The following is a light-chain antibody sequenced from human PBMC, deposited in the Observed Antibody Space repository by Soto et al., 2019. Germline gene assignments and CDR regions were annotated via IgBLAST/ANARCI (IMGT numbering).Light chain of an antibody. CDR1: QNVDTNY. CDR3: QQYCSLSWT. V-gene: IGKV3-20*01. Sequence: EIVLTQSPGTLSLSPGERATLSCRASQNVDTNYLAWYQQKPGQAPRLLIFGASGRATGIPDRFSGSGSGIDFTLTIIRLEHEDVAVYYWQQYCSLSWTFGQGTKVEIK. CDR2: GAS. J-gene: IGKJ1*01.